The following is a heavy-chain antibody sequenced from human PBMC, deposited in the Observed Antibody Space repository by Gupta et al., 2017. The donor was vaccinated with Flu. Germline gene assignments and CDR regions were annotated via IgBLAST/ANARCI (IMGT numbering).Heavy chain of an antibody. D-gene: IGHD6-13*01. CDR1: GFTLGDYA. J-gene: IGHJ4*02. Sequence: GGSLRLSCAASGFTLGDYAMSWVRQAPGKGLQWVSSITNSGRNTYYADSVKGRFTISGDKSKNTLYLQMDSLRAEDTAIYYCAKDENWGIAYSSSWASRVFDYWGLGTLVTVSS. CDR2: ITNSGRNT. V-gene: IGHV3-23*01. CDR3: AKDENWGIAYSSSWASRVFDY.